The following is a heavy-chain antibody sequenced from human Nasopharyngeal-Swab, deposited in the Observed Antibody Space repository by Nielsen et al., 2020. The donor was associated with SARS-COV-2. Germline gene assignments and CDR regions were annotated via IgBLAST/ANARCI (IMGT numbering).Heavy chain of an antibody. J-gene: IGHJ4*02. CDR1: GFTFSSHS. CDR3: AKVRSWRLDAFDS. D-gene: IGHD6-13*01. CDR2: ISSSSTYM. Sequence: GESLKISCAASGFTFSSHSMNWVRQAPGKGLEWVSSISSSSTYMYYADSVKGRFTISRDNAKNSLYLQMDSLRVEDTAVYYCAKVRSWRLDAFDSWGQGTLVTVSS. V-gene: IGHV3-21*04.